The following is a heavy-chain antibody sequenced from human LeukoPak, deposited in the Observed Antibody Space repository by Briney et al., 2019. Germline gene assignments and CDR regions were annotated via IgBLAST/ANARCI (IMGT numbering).Heavy chain of an antibody. CDR3: ARRDYYDSSTPFDY. CDR2: INPIFGTA. D-gene: IGHD3-22*01. Sequence: SVKVSCKASGGTFSSYAISWVRQAPGQGLEWMGRINPIFGTANYAQKFQGRVTITTDESTSTAYMELRSLRSDDTAVYYCARRDYYDSSTPFDYWGQGTLVTVSS. J-gene: IGHJ4*02. V-gene: IGHV1-69*05. CDR1: GGTFSSYA.